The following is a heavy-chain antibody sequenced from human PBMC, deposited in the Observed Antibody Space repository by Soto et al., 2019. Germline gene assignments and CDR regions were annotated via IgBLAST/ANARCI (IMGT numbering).Heavy chain of an antibody. CDR3: ARQGSSTFWFDY. D-gene: IGHD6-13*01. V-gene: IGHV5-51*01. CDR1: GYNFSRYW. Sequence: GASLKISCQGSGYNFSRYWIGWVRQMPGKGLEWMGIIYPGDSDTRYSPSFYGQVTISADKSISTAYLQWSSLKASDTAMYYCARQGSSTFWFDYWGQGTLVTVSS. J-gene: IGHJ4*02. CDR2: IYPGDSDT.